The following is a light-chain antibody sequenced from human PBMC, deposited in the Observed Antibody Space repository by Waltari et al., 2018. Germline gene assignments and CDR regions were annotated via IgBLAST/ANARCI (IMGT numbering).Light chain of an antibody. V-gene: IGKV3-20*01. CDR2: GAS. J-gene: IGKJ3*01. CDR3: QQYGSSPFT. CDR1: QSVSSSY. Sequence: EIRLTQFQGTLSFSPGERATLSCRASQSVSSSYLAWYQQKPVQAPRHLIYGASSRATGSPDRFSGSGSGTDFTLTISRLEPEDFAVYYCQQYGSSPFTFGPGTKVDIK.